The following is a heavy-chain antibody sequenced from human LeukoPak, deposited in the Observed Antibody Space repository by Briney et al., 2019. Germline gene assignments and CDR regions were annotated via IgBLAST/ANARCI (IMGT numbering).Heavy chain of an antibody. Sequence: GGSLRLSCAASGFTFSSYGMHWVRQAPGKGLEWVAVISYDGSNKYYADSVKGRFTISRDNSKNTLYLQMNSLRAEDTAVYYCAKSGEWLLLYYFDYWGQGTLVTVSS. CDR2: ISYDGSNK. D-gene: IGHD3-22*01. CDR1: GFTFSSYG. J-gene: IGHJ4*02. V-gene: IGHV3-30*18. CDR3: AKSGEWLLLYYFDY.